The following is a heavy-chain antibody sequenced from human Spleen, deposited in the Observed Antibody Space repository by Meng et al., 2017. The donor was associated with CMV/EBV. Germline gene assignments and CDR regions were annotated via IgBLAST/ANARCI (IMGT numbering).Heavy chain of an antibody. J-gene: IGHJ4*02. D-gene: IGHD3-3*01. V-gene: IGHV5-51*01. CDR1: GYRFTRYW. Sequence: GESLKISCKDSGYRFTRYWIGWVRQMPGKGLECMGIIYPGDSDTRYSPSFQGQVTVSADKSISTAYLQWSSLNASDTAMYYCARRITIFGVVQSGYYLDYWGQGTLVTVSS. CDR2: IYPGDSDT. CDR3: ARRITIFGVVQSGYYLDY.